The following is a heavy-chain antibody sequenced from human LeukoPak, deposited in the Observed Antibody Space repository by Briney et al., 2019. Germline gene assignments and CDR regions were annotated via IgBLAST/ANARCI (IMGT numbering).Heavy chain of an antibody. Sequence: SETLSLTCTVSGGSISSYYWSWIRQPPGKGLERIGYIYYSGSTNYNPSLKSRVTISVDTSKNQFSLKLSSVTAADTAVYYCARSAMVTRTDAFDIWGQGTMVTVSS. CDR2: IYYSGST. V-gene: IGHV4-59*01. CDR3: ARSAMVTRTDAFDI. D-gene: IGHD5-18*01. CDR1: GGSISSYY. J-gene: IGHJ3*02.